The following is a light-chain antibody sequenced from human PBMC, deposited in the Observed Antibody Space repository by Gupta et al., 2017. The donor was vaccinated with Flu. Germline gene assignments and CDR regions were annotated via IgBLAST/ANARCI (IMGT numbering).Light chain of an antibody. V-gene: IGKV3-15*01. CDR3: QQDKKSIT. CDR2: GAS. Sequence: EIVMTQSPATLSVSPGERATLSCRASQSVSSNLDWYQQKPGQAPRLLIYGASTRANGIPDRFSGSGSGTEFTLTSSSRQSEDFAVYYGQQDKKSITFGQGTRVEIK. J-gene: IGKJ5*01. CDR1: QSVSSN.